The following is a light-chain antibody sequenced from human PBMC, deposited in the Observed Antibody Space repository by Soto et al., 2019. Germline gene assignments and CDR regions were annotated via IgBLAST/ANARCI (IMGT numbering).Light chain of an antibody. CDR3: QQYMWT. J-gene: IGKJ1*01. V-gene: IGKV1-5*03. CDR2: KAS. CDR1: QSISTW. Sequence: DIQMTQSPSTLSASVGDRVTITCRASQSISTWLAWYQQKPGKAPKLLIYKASNLRTGVPLRFSGSGSGTEFALTISSLQPDDSATYYCQQYMWTFGQGTKVEV.